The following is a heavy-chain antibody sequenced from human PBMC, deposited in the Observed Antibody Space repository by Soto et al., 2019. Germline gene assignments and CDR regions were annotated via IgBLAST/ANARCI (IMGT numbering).Heavy chain of an antibody. Sequence: DLEESGGGLVQPGGSLRLSCAASGFSLSPYWMHWVRQVPGRGLEWVARLCSDGFGAAYADSVKGRFFISRDIARNTLSLQMNSLRADDTADYYCARDLGGPDYWGRGTSVTVSS. CDR3: ARDLGGPDY. D-gene: IGHD3-16*01. CDR1: GFSLSPYW. V-gene: IGHV3-74*03. J-gene: IGHJ4*02. CDR2: LCSDGFGA.